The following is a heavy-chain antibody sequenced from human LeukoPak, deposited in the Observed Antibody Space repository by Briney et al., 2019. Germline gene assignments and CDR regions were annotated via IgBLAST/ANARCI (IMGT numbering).Heavy chain of an antibody. V-gene: IGHV4-59*01. J-gene: IGHJ4*02. Sequence: SETLSLTCTVSGGSISNYYWSWIRQPPGKGLEWIGYRYYSGSTNYNPSLKSRVTISVDTSKNQFSLKLSSVTAADTAVYYCARGDDYVWGYYFDYWGQGTLVTVSS. CDR3: ARGDDYVWGYYFDY. CDR1: GGSISNYY. D-gene: IGHD3-16*01. CDR2: RYYSGST.